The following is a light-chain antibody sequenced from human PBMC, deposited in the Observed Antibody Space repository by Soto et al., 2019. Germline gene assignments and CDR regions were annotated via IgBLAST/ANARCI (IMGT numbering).Light chain of an antibody. J-gene: IGKJ2*01. Sequence: IVVTQSPSTLSLSPGEIATLSCRSIQSVSSNHLAWYQQKPGQAPRLLIFASTGRPTVIPDRFTGSGSGTDFTLTISRLEPEDFAMYYCQQYGSAPYTFGQGTKVDIK. V-gene: IGKV3-20*01. CDR3: QQYGSAPYT. CDR2: AST. CDR1: QSVSSNH.